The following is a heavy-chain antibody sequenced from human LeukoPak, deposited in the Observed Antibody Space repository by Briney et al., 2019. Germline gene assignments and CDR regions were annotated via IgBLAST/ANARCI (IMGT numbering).Heavy chain of an antibody. J-gene: IGHJ5*02. D-gene: IGHD3-10*01. V-gene: IGHV7-4-1*02. CDR3: ARDLADRITMVRGVISWFDP. Sequence: ASVKVSCKASGYTFTSYAMNWVRQAPGQGLEWMGWINTNTGNPTYAQGFTGRFVFSLDTSVSTAYLQISSLKAEDTAVYYCARDLADRITMVRGVISWFDPWGQGTLVTVSS. CDR2: INTNTGNP. CDR1: GYTFTSYA.